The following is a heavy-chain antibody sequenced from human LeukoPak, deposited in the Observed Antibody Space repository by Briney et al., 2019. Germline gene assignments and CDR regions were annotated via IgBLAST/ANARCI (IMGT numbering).Heavy chain of an antibody. J-gene: IGHJ5*01. V-gene: IGHV3-23*01. CDR2: INANSGTR. Sequence: GGSLSLSCEASGFAFSFFAMSWLRQAPGKGLEWVSTINANSGTRSYAASVRGRFTISRDNSKNTLYLQLNTLRADDTAVYYCAKPISGGLAVTADWFAPWGQG. CDR3: AKPISGGLAVTADWFAP. CDR1: GFAFSFFA. D-gene: IGHD6-19*01.